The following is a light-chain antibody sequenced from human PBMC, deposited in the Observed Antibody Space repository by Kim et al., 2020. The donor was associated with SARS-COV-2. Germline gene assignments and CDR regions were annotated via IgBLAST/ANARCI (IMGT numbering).Light chain of an antibody. CDR2: GAS. Sequence: LSASVGDRVTITCRASLTIDYWLAWYQQKPGKAPKLLIFGASTLQSGVPSRFSGSGSGREFTLTISSLQPDDFATYYCQQYNSYSTFGGGTKLEI. V-gene: IGKV1-5*01. J-gene: IGKJ4*01. CDR3: QQYNSYST. CDR1: LTIDYW.